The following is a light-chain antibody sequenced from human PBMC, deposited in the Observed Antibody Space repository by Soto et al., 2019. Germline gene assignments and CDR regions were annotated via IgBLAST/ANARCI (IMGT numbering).Light chain of an antibody. CDR2: WAS. J-gene: IGKJ4*01. V-gene: IGKV4-1*01. Sequence: DIVMTQSPDSLAVSLGERATINCKSSQSVLSSSNNKNYLAWYQQKPGQPPKLLIYWASTRESGVPDRFSGSGSGTDFTLTISSLQAEDVGVYYCQQYYNTPLTFGGGTRVEIK. CDR3: QQYYNTPLT. CDR1: QSVLSSSNNKNY.